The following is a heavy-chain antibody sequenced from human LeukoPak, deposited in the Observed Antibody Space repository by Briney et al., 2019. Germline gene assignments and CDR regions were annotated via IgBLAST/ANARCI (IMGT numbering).Heavy chain of an antibody. J-gene: IGHJ5*02. V-gene: IGHV1-46*01. CDR2: INPTGGST. CDR3: ARVPPYCRTTSCYAPFDH. D-gene: IGHD2-2*01. Sequence: ASVKVSCKASGYTFTSYYMHWVRQAPGQGLEWMAIINPTGGSTTYAENFQDRVTITADESTGTAFMELSSLTSDDTGIYYCARVPPYCRTTSCYAPFDHWGQGTLVTVSS. CDR1: GYTFTSYY.